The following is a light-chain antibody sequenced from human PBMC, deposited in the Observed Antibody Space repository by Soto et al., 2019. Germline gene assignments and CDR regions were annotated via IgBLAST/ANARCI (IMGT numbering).Light chain of an antibody. Sequence: QAVVTQPPSVSGAPGQRVTIACTGIGSNLGRAFDVHWYRQFPGRAPKLLLSGTSHRPSGVPDRFSGSRSGTSASLAITGLQADDEADYYCQTSHSGLIGLIFGTGTKVTVL. CDR1: GSNLGRAFD. CDR2: GTS. V-gene: IGLV1-40*01. J-gene: IGLJ1*01. CDR3: QTSHSGLIGLI.